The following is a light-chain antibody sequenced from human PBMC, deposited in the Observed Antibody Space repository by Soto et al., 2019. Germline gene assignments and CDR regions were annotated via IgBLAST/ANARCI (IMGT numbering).Light chain of an antibody. J-gene: IGKJ1*01. CDR2: AAS. CDR1: QGISNY. CDR3: QKYNRPQT. Sequence: DIQMTQSPSSLSASVGDRVTITCRASQGISNYLAWYQQKPGKVPKLLIYAASTLQSGVPSRFSGSGSGTDFPFTISSLQAEDVATYYCQKYNRPQTFGQGTKV. V-gene: IGKV1-27*01.